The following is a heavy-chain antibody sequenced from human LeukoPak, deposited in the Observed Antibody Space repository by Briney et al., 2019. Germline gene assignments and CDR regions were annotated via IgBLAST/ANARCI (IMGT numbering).Heavy chain of an antibody. CDR3: ARRNGRSGARFVDY. CDR2: INHSGST. Sequence: SETLSLACAVYGGSFSGYYWSWIRQPPGKGLEWIGEINHSGSTNYNPSLKSRVTISVDTSKNQFSLKLSSVTAADTAVYYCARRNGRSGARFVDYWGQGTLVTVSS. D-gene: IGHD6-19*01. V-gene: IGHV4-34*01. CDR1: GGSFSGYY. J-gene: IGHJ4*02.